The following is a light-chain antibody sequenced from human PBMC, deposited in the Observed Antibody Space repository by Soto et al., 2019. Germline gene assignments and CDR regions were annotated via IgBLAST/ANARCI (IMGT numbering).Light chain of an antibody. CDR3: QQANSFPSIT. J-gene: IGKJ5*01. CDR1: QTISSS. CDR2: KAS. V-gene: IGKV1-5*03. Sequence: DIQMTQSPSTLSGSVGDRVTITCRASQTISSSLAWYQQKPGKAPKLLIYKASTLKSGVPSRFSGSGSGTEFTLTTSSLQPEDFATYYCQQANSFPSITFGQGTRLEIK.